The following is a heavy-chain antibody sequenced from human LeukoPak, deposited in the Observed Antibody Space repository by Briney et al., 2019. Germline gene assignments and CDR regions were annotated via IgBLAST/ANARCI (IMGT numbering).Heavy chain of an antibody. J-gene: IGHJ4*02. CDR1: GGTFSSYA. D-gene: IGHD5-18*01. V-gene: IGHV1-69*01. Sequence: SVKVSCKASGGTFSSYAISWVRQAPGQGLEWMGGIIPIFGTANYAQKFQGRVTITADESTSTAYMELSSLRSEDTAVYYCALRNTAMVGSSDYWGQGTLVTVSS. CDR2: IIPIFGTA. CDR3: ALRNTAMVGSSDY.